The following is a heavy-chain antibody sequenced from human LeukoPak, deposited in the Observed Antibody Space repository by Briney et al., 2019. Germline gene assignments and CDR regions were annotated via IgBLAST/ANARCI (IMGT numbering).Heavy chain of an antibody. Sequence: PSETLSLTCTVSGGFISSYYWSWLRHPPGKGREWLGYIYYSGSTNYSPSLKSRVPISVDTSKNQFSLKLSSVTDADTAVYYCARAGGNSGSDAFDIWGPGTMVTVS. CDR3: ARAGGNSGSDAFDI. J-gene: IGHJ3*02. CDR2: IYYSGST. CDR1: GGFISSYY. V-gene: IGHV4-59*01. D-gene: IGHD4-23*01.